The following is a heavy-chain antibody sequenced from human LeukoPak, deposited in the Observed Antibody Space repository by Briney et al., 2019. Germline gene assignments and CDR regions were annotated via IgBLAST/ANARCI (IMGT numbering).Heavy chain of an antibody. CDR2: ISYDGSNK. CDR3: ARDPRPRIVVVVAATYWFDP. Sequence: GGSLRLSCAASGFTFSSYAMHWVRQAPGKGLEWVAVISYDGSNKYYADSVKGRFTISRDNSKNTLYLQMNSLRAEDTAVYYCARDPRPRIVVVVAATYWFDPWGQGTLVTASS. D-gene: IGHD2-15*01. CDR1: GFTFSSYA. J-gene: IGHJ5*02. V-gene: IGHV3-30-3*01.